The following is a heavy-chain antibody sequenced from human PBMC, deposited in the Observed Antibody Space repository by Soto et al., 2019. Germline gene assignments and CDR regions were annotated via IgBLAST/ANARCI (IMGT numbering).Heavy chain of an antibody. V-gene: IGHV4-34*01. CDR1: GGSFSGYY. D-gene: IGHD6-19*01. Sequence: SETLSLTCAVFGGSFSGYYWSWIRQPPGKGLEWFGEINHSGSTNYNPSLKSRVTISVDTSKNQFSLKLSSVTAADTAVYYCARKAGSGWYGYWGQGTLVTVSS. J-gene: IGHJ4*02. CDR2: INHSGST. CDR3: ARKAGSGWYGY.